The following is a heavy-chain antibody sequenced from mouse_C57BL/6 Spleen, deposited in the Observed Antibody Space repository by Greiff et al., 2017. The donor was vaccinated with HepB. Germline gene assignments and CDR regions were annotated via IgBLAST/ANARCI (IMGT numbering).Heavy chain of an antibody. V-gene: IGHV5-4*03. CDR2: ISDGGSYT. J-gene: IGHJ1*03. D-gene: IGHD1-1*01. CDR3: ARNAFYYDGSSYGYFDV. Sequence: EVMLVESGGGLVKPGGSLKLSCAASGFTFSSYAMSWVRQTPEKRLEWVATISDGGSYTYYPDNVKGRFTISRDNAKNNLYLQMSHLKSEDTAMYYGARNAFYYDGSSYGYFDVWGTGTTVTVSS. CDR1: GFTFSSYA.